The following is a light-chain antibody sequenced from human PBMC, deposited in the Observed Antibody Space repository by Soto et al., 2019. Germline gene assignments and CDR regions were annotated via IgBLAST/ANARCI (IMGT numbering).Light chain of an antibody. CDR3: KQYGGSRT. V-gene: IGKV3-20*01. CDR2: GAS. Sequence: ETVLTQSPGTLSWSQGDRATLSCRASQGVRNNYLAWLQQKPGQAPSLLISGASTRATGVPDRFSGSGSGTDFTLTISRLEPEDFAVYYCKQYGGSRTVGHGTKVDIK. J-gene: IGKJ1*01. CDR1: QGVRNNY.